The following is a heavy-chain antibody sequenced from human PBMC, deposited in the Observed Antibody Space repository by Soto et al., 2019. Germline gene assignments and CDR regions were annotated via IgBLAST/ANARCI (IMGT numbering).Heavy chain of an antibody. J-gene: IGHJ4*02. V-gene: IGHV4-31*02. CDR3: VLALGPTSGLDY. Sequence: SETLSLTCSVSGASTVSHYHCSWIRQPPGKGLEWMGYIFNSATTFYNPSLTSRLSISMDTSGNHFSLELRSVTAAATAAYYCVLALGPTSGLDYRGPGTPVPVAT. CDR1: GASTVSHYH. D-gene: IGHD1-26*01. CDR2: IFNSATT.